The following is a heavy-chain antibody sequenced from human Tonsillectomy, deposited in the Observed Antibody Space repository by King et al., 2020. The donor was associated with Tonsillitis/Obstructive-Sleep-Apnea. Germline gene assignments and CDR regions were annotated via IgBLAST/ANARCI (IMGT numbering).Heavy chain of an antibody. CDR2: ITPIFNTA. Sequence: VQLVQSGAEVKKPGSSVKVSCKASRGTFSRYAFSWVRQAPGQGLEWMGGITPIFNTATYAQKFQGRVTITADGSASTAYVELNSLRSDDTAVYYCASRPVGATTGSFDYWGQGTLVTVSS. V-gene: IGHV1-69*01. D-gene: IGHD1-26*01. J-gene: IGHJ4*02. CDR1: RGTFSRYA. CDR3: ASRPVGATTGSFDY.